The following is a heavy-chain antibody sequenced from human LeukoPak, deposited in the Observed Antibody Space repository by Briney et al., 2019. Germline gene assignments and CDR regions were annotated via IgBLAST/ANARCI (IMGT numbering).Heavy chain of an antibody. CDR3: ARFSGYCSSTSCTPGD. V-gene: IGHV3-21*01. J-gene: IGHJ4*02. D-gene: IGHD2-2*01. CDR2: ISSSSSYI. CDR1: GVTFSSYS. Sequence: GGSLRLSCAASGVTFSSYSMNWVRQAPGKGLEWVSSISSSSSYIYYADSVKGRFTISRDNAKNSLYLQMNSLRAEDTAVYYCARFSGYCSSTSCTPGDWGQGTLVTVSS.